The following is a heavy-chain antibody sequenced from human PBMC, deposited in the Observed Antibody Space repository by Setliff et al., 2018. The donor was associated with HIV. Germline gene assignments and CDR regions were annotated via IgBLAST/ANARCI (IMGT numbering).Heavy chain of an antibody. CDR3: ARGVLITKRVTQTGGYYYYTDV. D-gene: IGHD2-21*02. J-gene: IGHJ6*03. V-gene: IGHV4-39*07. Sequence: SETLSLTCSVSGGSISNNDYYWGWIRQPPGKGLEWIASIYHSGSTYYNPSLKSRVIISVDTSKNQFSLKLNSVTAADTAIYYCARGVLITKRVTQTGGYYYYTDVWGKGTTVTVSS. CDR1: GGSISNNDYY. CDR2: IYHSGST.